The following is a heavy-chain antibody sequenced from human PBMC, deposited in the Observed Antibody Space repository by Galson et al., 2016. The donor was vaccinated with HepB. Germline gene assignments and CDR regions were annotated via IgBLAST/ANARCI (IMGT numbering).Heavy chain of an antibody. Sequence: SLRLSCAASGFNVSSHYMSWVRQAPGKGLEWVSVIYSGGSTYYADSVKGRFTISRDNSKNTLYLQMNSLRAEDTAVYYCARVFGYCSSTSCSNWFDPWGQGTLVTVSS. J-gene: IGHJ5*02. CDR1: GFNVSSHY. D-gene: IGHD2-2*03. V-gene: IGHV3-66*01. CDR2: IYSGGST. CDR3: ARVFGYCSSTSCSNWFDP.